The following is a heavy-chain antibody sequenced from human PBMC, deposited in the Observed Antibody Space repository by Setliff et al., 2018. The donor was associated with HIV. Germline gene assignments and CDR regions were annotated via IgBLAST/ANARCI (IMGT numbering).Heavy chain of an antibody. CDR1: GYTFTTYA. V-gene: IGHV1-3*01. Sequence: ASVKVSCKASGYTFTTYALHWVRQAPGQRLEWMGWINAGNGNAKYSQKFQGRVTITRDTSTNTTYMELNSLRSEDTAVYYCASIDCGGDCYSYNYYAMDVWGQGTTVTVSS. J-gene: IGHJ6*02. CDR2: INAGNGNA. CDR3: ASIDCGGDCYSYNYYAMDV. D-gene: IGHD2-21*02.